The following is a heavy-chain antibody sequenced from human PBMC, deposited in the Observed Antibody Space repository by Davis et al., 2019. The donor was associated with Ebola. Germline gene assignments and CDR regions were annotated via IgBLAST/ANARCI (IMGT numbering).Heavy chain of an antibody. D-gene: IGHD6-13*01. CDR1: AFSFDTHG. J-gene: IGHJ4*02. V-gene: IGHV3-30*03. CDR2: ISFDESTQ. CDR3: ARADGFSSSWYLFDY. Sequence: PGGSLRLSCAGFAFSFDTHGMNWVRQAPGKGLEGVAAISFDESTQYYADSVKGRFTISRDNSENTLYLQMNSLRAEDTAVYYCARADGFSSSWYLFDYWGQGTLVTVSS.